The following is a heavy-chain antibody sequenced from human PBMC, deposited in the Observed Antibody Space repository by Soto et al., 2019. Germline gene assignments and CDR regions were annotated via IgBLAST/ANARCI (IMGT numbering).Heavy chain of an antibody. CDR3: ARGCNWNLRLTDDAFDI. CDR2: IYYSGST. J-gene: IGHJ3*02. D-gene: IGHD1-7*01. CDR1: GGSISSGGYY. Sequence: QVQLQESGPGLVKPSQTLSLTCTVSGGSISSGGYYWSWIRQHPGKGLEWIGYIYYSGSTYYNPSLKSRVTISVDTSKNQFSLKLSSVTAADTAVYYCARGCNWNLRLTDDAFDIWGQGTMVTVSS. V-gene: IGHV4-31*03.